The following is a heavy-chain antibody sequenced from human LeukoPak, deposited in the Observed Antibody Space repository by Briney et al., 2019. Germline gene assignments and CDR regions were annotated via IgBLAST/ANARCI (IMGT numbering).Heavy chain of an antibody. J-gene: IGHJ4*02. CDR3: ARDRAGSGSDY. V-gene: IGHV1-69*04. Sequence: GASVKVSCKASGGTFSSNAISWVRQAPGQGLEWMGRIIPILGIANYAQKFQGRVTITADKSTSTAYMELSSLRSEDTAVYYCARDRAGSGSDYWGQGTLVTVSS. CDR1: GGTFSSNA. CDR2: IIPILGIA. D-gene: IGHD6-19*01.